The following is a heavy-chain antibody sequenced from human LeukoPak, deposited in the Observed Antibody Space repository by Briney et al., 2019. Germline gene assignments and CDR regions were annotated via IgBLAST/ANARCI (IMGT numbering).Heavy chain of an antibody. J-gene: IGHJ4*02. V-gene: IGHV3-33*01. CDR1: GFTFSSYG. D-gene: IGHD5-18*01. Sequence: GGSLRHSCAASGFTFSSYGMHWVRQAPGKGLEWVAVIWYDGSNKYYADSVKGRFTISRDNSKNTLYLQMNSLRAEDTAVYYCARVGIQLWYLDYWGQGTLVTVSS. CDR2: IWYDGSNK. CDR3: ARVGIQLWYLDY.